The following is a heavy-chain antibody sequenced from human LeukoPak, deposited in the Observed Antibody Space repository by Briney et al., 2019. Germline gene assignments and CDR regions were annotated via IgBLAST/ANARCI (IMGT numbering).Heavy chain of an antibody. Sequence: GGSLRLSCAASGFSFNSDWMDGVRQAPGKGLEWVANIKHDESEKNYLDSVKGRFTISRDNAQNSLYLQMNGLRVEDTAVYYCTRRLDDWGQGTLVTVSS. V-gene: IGHV3-7*01. CDR1: GFSFNSDW. CDR3: TRRLDD. CDR2: IKHDESEK. D-gene: IGHD3-16*01. J-gene: IGHJ4*02.